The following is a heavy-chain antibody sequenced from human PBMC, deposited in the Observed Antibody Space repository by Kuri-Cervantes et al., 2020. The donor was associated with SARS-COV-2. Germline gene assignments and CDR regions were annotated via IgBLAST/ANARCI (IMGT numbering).Heavy chain of an antibody. CDR3: AREVGGSGSYLGEWRYYYMDV. V-gene: IGHV4-34*01. CDR1: GGSFSGYY. D-gene: IGHD3-10*01. Sequence: SETLSLTCAVYGGSFSGYYWSWIRQPPGKGLEWIGEINHSGSTNYNPSLKSRVTISVDTSKNQVSLKLSSVTAADTAVYYCAREVGGSGSYLGEWRYYYMDVWGKGTTVTVSS. J-gene: IGHJ6*03. CDR2: INHSGST.